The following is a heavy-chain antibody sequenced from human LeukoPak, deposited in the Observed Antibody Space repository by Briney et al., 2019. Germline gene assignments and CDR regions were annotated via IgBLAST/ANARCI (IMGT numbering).Heavy chain of an antibody. D-gene: IGHD2-2*01. V-gene: IGHV3-30-3*01. CDR1: GFTFSSYA. J-gene: IGHJ6*02. CDR3: ARDRRVVPAAVYYYYYGMDV. Sequence: PGGSLRLSCAASGFTFSSYAMSWVRQAPGKGLEWVAVISYDGSNKYYADSVKGRFTISRDNSKNTLYLQMNSLRAEDTAVYYCARDRRVVPAAVYYYYYGMDVWGQGTTVTVSS. CDR2: ISYDGSNK.